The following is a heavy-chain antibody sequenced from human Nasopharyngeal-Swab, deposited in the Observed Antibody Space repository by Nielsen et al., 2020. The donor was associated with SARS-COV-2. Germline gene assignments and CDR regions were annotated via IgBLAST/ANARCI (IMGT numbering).Heavy chain of an antibody. Sequence: GASLPISCAASGFTFSNYWMTWVRPAPGKGLEWVATIEDYGSEKYYVDSVKGRFTISRDNAKNSLYLQMNSLRAEDTAVYYCAREGSDSSGPGEYYYFYMDVWGKGTTVTVSS. CDR3: AREGSDSSGPGEYYYFYMDV. CDR2: IEDYGSEK. D-gene: IGHD6-19*01. J-gene: IGHJ6*03. CDR1: GFTFSNYW. V-gene: IGHV3-7*01.